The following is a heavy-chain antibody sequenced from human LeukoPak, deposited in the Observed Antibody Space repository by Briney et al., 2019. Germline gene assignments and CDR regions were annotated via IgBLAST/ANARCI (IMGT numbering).Heavy chain of an antibody. J-gene: IGHJ6*02. V-gene: IGHV4-30-4*01. Sequence: SQTLSLTCTVSGGSISSGDYYWSWIRQPPGKGLEWIGEINHSGSTNYNPSLKSRVTISVDTSKNQFSLKLSSVTAADTAVYYCARSADYYGSGSYRRYYYYGMDVWGQGTTVTVSS. CDR2: INHSGST. CDR3: ARSADYYGSGSYRRYYYYGMDV. CDR1: GGSISSGDYY. D-gene: IGHD3-10*01.